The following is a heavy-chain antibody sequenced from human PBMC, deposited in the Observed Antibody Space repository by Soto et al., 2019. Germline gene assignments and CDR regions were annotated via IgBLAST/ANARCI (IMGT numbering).Heavy chain of an antibody. Sequence: QVQLVQSGAEVKKPGASVKVSCKASGYTFTSYDITWLRQATGQGLEWMGWMNPNSGNTGYAQKFQGRVTMTRDTSIDTAYMELSSLISDDTAVYYCARSGRTSWYKIWGQGTLVTVSA. J-gene: IGHJ4*02. CDR1: GYTFTSYD. CDR3: ARSGRTSWYKI. CDR2: MNPNSGNT. V-gene: IGHV1-8*01. D-gene: IGHD2-2*02.